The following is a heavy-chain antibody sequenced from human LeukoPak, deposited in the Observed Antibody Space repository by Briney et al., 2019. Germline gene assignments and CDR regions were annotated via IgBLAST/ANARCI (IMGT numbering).Heavy chain of an antibody. V-gene: IGHV1-24*01. CDR2: FDPEDGET. D-gene: IGHD2-15*01. Sequence: ASVKVSCKASGYTFTGYYMHWVRQAPGKGLEWMGGFDPEDGETIYAQKFQGRVTMTEDTSTDTAYMELSSLRSEDTAVYYCATNSIGGFDYWGQGTLVTVSS. CDR3: ATNSIGGFDY. CDR1: GYTFTGYY. J-gene: IGHJ4*02.